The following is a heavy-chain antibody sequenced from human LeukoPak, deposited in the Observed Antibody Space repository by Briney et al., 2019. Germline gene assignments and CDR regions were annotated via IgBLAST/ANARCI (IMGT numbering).Heavy chain of an antibody. V-gene: IGHV4-61*09. CDR1: GGSISSGSYC. D-gene: IGHD3-10*01. CDR2: IYSSGST. CDR3: ARGGYYGSGNDFRFDP. Sequence: SETLSLTCTVSGGSISSGSYCWRWIRQPAGKGLEWIGHIYSSGSTNYNPSLKSRVTISVDTSKNQFSLKLGSVTAADTAVYYCARGGYYGSGNDFRFDPWGQGTLVTVSS. J-gene: IGHJ5*02.